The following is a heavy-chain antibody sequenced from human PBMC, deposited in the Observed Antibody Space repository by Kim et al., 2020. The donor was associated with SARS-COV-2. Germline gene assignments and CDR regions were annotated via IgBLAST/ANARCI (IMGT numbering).Heavy chain of an antibody. Sequence: SVKVSCKASGGTFSSYAISWVRQAPGQGLEWMGGIIPIFGTANYAQKFQGRVTITADESTSTAYMELSSLRSEDTAVYYCARDLPKAGIVVVPAAAGMDVWGQGTTVTVSS. D-gene: IGHD2-2*01. V-gene: IGHV1-69*13. J-gene: IGHJ6*02. CDR2: IIPIFGTA. CDR1: GGTFSSYA. CDR3: ARDLPKAGIVVVPAAAGMDV.